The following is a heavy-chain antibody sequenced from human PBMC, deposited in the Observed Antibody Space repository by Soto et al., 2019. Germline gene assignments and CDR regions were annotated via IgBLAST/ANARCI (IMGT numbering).Heavy chain of an antibody. CDR1: GASINNFAYY. D-gene: IGHD3-10*01. CDR3: ARRERYYGSPGWFDP. V-gene: IGHV4-39*01. CDR2: VYYNENT. J-gene: IGHJ5*01. Sequence: SETLSLTCSVSGASINNFAYYWGWIRQPPGKGLEWIGTVYYNENTYYNPSLRSRVAISVDTAKNQFSLNLRSVTAADTAVYFCARRERYYGSPGWFDPWGQGTLVTAPQ.